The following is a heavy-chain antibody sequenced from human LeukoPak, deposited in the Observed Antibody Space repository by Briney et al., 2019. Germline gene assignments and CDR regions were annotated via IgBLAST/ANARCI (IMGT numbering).Heavy chain of an antibody. V-gene: IGHV3-23*01. Sequence: PGGSLRLSCAASGFTFSSYAMSWVRQAPGKGLEWVSTISDSGANTYYADSVKGRFTISRDNSKNTLYLQINSLRAEDTAIYYRAKDVWWSVSWGQGTLVTVSS. CDR3: AKDVWWSVS. CDR1: GFTFSSYA. CDR2: ISDSGANT. D-gene: IGHD2-8*02. J-gene: IGHJ5*02.